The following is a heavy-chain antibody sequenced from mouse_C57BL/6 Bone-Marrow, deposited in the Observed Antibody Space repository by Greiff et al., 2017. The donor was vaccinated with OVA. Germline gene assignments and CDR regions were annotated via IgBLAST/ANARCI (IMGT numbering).Heavy chain of an antibody. J-gene: IGHJ1*03. CDR2: IAPNSGGT. V-gene: IGHV1-72*01. Sequence: VKLQQPGAELVKPGASVKLSCKASGYTFTSYWMHWVKQRPGRGLEWIGRIAPNSGGTKYNEKFKSKATLTVDKPSSTAYMQLSSLTSEDSAVYYCARGGDYYGSSHWYFDVWGTGTTVTVSS. CDR3: ARGGDYYGSSHWYFDV. CDR1: GYTFTSYW. D-gene: IGHD1-1*01.